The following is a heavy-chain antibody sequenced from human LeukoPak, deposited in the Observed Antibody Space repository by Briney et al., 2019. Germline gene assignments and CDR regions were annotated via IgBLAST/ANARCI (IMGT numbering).Heavy chain of an antibody. CDR2: ISAYNGNT. J-gene: IGHJ4*02. V-gene: IGHV1-18*01. CDR1: GYTFTSYG. Sequence: ASVTVSCKASGYTFTSYGISWVRQAPGQGLEWMGWISAYNGNTNYAQKLQGRVTMTTDTSTSTAYMELRSLRSDDTAVYYCAVDIRRNTFGYWGQGTLVTVSS. D-gene: IGHD2-2*03. CDR3: AVDIRRNTFGY.